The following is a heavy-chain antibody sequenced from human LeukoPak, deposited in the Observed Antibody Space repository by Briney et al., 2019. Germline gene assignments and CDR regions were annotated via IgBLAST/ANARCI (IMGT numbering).Heavy chain of an antibody. CDR1: GFTFSKYA. CDR2: ICDSGSST. J-gene: IGHJ4*02. Sequence: GGSLRLSCAASGFTFSKYAMSWVRQVPGKGLEWVSSICDSGSSTYYADSVKGRFIISRDNSKNTLYLQMNSLRAEDTAVYYCARDRNYDFWSGYSGSFDYWGQGTLVTVSS. D-gene: IGHD3-3*01. CDR3: ARDRNYDFWSGYSGSFDY. V-gene: IGHV3-23*01.